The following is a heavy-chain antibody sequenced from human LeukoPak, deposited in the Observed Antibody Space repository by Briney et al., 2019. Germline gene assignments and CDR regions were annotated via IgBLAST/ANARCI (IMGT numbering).Heavy chain of an antibody. D-gene: IGHD2-2*01. V-gene: IGHV3-64D*06. Sequence: GGSLRLSCSASGFTFSSYAMHWVRQAPGKGPQHVSTISGSGDATHYTDSMKGRFIISRDNSRNTLYLQMSGLRSEDTAVYYCVRSSASKYDYWGQGTLVTVSS. CDR2: ISGSGDAT. J-gene: IGHJ4*02. CDR1: GFTFSSYA. CDR3: VRSSASKYDY.